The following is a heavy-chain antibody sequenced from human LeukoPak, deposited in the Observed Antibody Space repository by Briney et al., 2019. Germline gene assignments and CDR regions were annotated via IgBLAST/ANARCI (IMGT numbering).Heavy chain of an antibody. CDR1: GFTFSSYW. D-gene: IGHD3-10*01. Sequence: PGGSLRLSCAASGFTFSSYWMTWVRQAPGKGLEWVANIKQDGSEKYYVDSVKGRFTISRDNAKNSLYLQMNSLRAEDTAVYFCARDQDGTLVRGPVTALDYWGQGTLVTVSS. CDR2: IKQDGSEK. V-gene: IGHV3-7*01. CDR3: ARDQDGTLVRGPVTALDY. J-gene: IGHJ4*02.